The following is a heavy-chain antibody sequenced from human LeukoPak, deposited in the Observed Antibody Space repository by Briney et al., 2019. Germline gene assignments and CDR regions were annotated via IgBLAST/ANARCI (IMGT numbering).Heavy chain of an antibody. V-gene: IGHV3-11*01. CDR2: ISPGGDII. Sequence: GGSLRLSCAASGFIFSDYHMNWIRQAPGKGLEWVSYISPGGDIIYFADYVKGRFTISRDNAKNSLSLQMNSLTAEDTAVYYCASGRDIAVAGPGGYFDYWGQGTLVSVSS. D-gene: IGHD6-19*01. CDR3: ASGRDIAVAGPGGYFDY. J-gene: IGHJ4*02. CDR1: GFIFSDYH.